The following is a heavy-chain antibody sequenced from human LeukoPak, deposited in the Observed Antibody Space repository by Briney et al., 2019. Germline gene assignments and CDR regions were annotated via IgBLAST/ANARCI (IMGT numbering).Heavy chain of an antibody. D-gene: IGHD1/OR15-1a*01. CDR3: ARDWGEELGHNYYYYGMDV. CDR2: MSGSGTTI. CDR1: GFTFSDYY. V-gene: IGHV3-11*01. Sequence: GGSLRLSCAASGFTFSDYYMSWIRQAPGKGLEWVSYMSGSGTTIYYADSVKGRFTISRDNAKNSLYLQMNSLRAEDTAVYFCARDWGEELGHNYYYYGMDVWGQGTTVTVSS. J-gene: IGHJ6*02.